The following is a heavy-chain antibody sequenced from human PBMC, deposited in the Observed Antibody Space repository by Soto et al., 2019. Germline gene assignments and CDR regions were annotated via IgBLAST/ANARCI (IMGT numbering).Heavy chain of an antibody. V-gene: IGHV4-59*11. D-gene: IGHD3-9*01. J-gene: IGHJ4*02. CDR3: ARHRYYDLLTGYAFDQ. Sequence: SETLSLTCTVSGGSIVGPYWTWIRQSPGKGLEWIGHIYQSGSASYNPSLKSRVTISIDTSKNQFSLKLSSVTAADTAVYYCARHRYYDLLTGYAFDQWGQGTLVTVSS. CDR2: IYQSGSA. CDR1: GGSIVGPY.